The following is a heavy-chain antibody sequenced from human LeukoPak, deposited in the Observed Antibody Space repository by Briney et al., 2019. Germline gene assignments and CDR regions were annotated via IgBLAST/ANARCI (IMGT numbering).Heavy chain of an antibody. CDR2: IYYSGST. CDR3: ARHSGRRVVTNFDY. CDR1: SGSISSYY. Sequence: SETLSLTCTVSSGSISSYYWSWIRQPPGKGLEWIGYIYYSGSTNYNPSLKSRVTVSVDTSKNQFSLKLSSVTAADTAVYYCARHSGRRVVTNFDYWGQGTLVTVSS. J-gene: IGHJ4*02. V-gene: IGHV4-59*08. D-gene: IGHD3-3*01.